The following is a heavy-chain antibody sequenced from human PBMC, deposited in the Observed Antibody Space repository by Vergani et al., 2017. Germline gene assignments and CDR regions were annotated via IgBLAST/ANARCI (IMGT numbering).Heavy chain of an antibody. CDR3: ARSRGGVSANFDY. CDR2: ISSSSSYI. J-gene: IGHJ4*02. V-gene: IGHV3-21*01. CDR1: GFTFSSYS. D-gene: IGHD3-16*01. Sequence: EVQLVESGGGLVKPGGSLRLSCAASGFTFSSYSMNWVRQAPGKGLEWVSSISSSSSYIYYADSVKGRFTISRDNAKNSLYLQMNSLRAEDTAVYYCARSRGGVSANFDYWGQGTLVTVSS.